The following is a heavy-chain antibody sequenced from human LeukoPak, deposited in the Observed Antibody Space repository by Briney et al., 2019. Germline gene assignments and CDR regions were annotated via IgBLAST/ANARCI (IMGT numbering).Heavy chain of an antibody. D-gene: IGHD4-17*01. V-gene: IGHV3-7*01. CDR1: GFTFSSYW. CDR3: ARAAVTHYYYYDYLDV. Sequence: PGGSLRLSCAASGFTFSSYWMSWVRQAPGKGLEGVANIKQDGSEKYYVDSVKGRFTISRDNAKNSLYLQMNSLRAEDTAVYYCARAAVTHYYYYDYLDVWGKGTTVTVSS. CDR2: IKQDGSEK. J-gene: IGHJ6*03.